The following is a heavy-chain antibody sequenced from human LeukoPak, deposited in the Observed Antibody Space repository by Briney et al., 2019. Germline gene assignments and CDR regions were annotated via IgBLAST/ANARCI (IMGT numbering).Heavy chain of an antibody. CDR3: ARHFDRYDSSGYYPTYFQH. D-gene: IGHD3-22*01. Sequence: ASVKVSCKASGGTFSSYAISWVRQAPGQGLEWMGGIIPIFGTANYAQKFQGRVTITADESTSTAYMELSSLRSEDTAVYYCARHFDRYDSSGYYPTYFQHWGQGTLVTVSS. V-gene: IGHV1-69*13. CDR2: IIPIFGTA. CDR1: GGTFSSYA. J-gene: IGHJ1*01.